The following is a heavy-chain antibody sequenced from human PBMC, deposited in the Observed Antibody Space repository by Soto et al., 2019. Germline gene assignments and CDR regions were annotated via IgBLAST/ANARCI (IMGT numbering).Heavy chain of an antibody. V-gene: IGHV3-30-3*01. D-gene: IGHD2-15*01. CDR3: ARGYCSGGSCFDGMDV. CDR1: GFTFSSYA. J-gene: IGHJ6*02. Sequence: GGSLRLSCAASGFTFSSYAMHWVRQAPGKGLEWVAVISYDGSNKYYADSVKGRFTISRDNSKNTLYLQMNSLRAEDTAVYYCARGYCSGGSCFDGMDVWGQGTTVTVSS. CDR2: ISYDGSNK.